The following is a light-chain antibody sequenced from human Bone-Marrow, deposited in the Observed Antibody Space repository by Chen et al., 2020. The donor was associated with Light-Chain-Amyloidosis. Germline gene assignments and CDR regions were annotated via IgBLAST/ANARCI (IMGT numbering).Light chain of an antibody. V-gene: IGLV2-14*01. CDR3: SSYTITNTLV. CDR1: SSDVGGDNH. CDR2: EVT. J-gene: IGLJ1*01. Sequence: QSALTQPASVSGSPGQSITISCTGTSSDVGGDNHVSWFQQHPDKAPKLMIYEVTIRPSWVPDLFSGSKSDNTASLTISGLQTEDEADYFCSSYTITNTLVFGSGTRVTVL.